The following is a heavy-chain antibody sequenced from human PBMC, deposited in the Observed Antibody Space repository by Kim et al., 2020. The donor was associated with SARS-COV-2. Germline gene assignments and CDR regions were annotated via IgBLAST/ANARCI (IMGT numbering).Heavy chain of an antibody. V-gene: IGHV4-34*01. J-gene: IGHJ6*02. Sequence: SETLSLTCAVYGGSFSGYYWSWIRQPPGKGLEWIGEINHSGSTNYNPSLKSRVTISVDTSKNQFSLKLSSVTAADTAVYYCARRTGGMDVWGQGTTVTVS. CDR3: ARRTGGMDV. CDR2: INHSGST. D-gene: IGHD4-17*01. CDR1: GGSFSGYY.